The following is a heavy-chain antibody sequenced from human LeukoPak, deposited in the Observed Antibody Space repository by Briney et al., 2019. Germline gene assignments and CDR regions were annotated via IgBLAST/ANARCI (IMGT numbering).Heavy chain of an antibody. CDR1: GFIFSNAW. CDR2: ISYDGSNK. D-gene: IGHD6-13*01. V-gene: IGHV3-30*18. J-gene: IGHJ4*02. CDR3: AKDKQQLASYYFDY. Sequence: PGGSLRLSCVGSGFIFSNAWMSWVRQAPGKGLEWVAVISYDGSNKYYADSVKGRFTISRDNSKNTLYLQMNSLRAEDTAVYYCAKDKQQLASYYFDYWGQGTLVTVSS.